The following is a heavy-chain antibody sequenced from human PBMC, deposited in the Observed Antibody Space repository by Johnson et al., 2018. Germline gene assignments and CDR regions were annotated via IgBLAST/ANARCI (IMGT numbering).Heavy chain of an antibody. CDR3: ARAQGGDYVGEYFQH. Sequence: PGYGFSVNSNYMKCVRQATGKGLEWVSAICTAGDTYYPGPAKGRFTISRDNSKYTMYLHMHSLKAEDTAMYYCARAQGGDYVGEYFQHWGQGTLVTVSS. CDR1: GFSVNSNY. CDR2: ICTAGDT. V-gene: IGHV3-13*01. J-gene: IGHJ1*01. D-gene: IGHD4-17*01.